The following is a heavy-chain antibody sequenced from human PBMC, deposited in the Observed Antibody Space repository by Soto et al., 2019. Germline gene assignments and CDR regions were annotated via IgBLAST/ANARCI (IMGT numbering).Heavy chain of an antibody. J-gene: IGHJ2*01. CDR3: ARDGALGSVIHWHFDL. V-gene: IGHV4-59*01. D-gene: IGHD3-10*01. Sequence: PSETLSLTCTVSGGSIRSDYYYWIRQPPGKGLEWIGCISYTGSTKYNPSLKSRVTISIDTSESQFSLKLTSVTAADTALYYCARDGALGSVIHWHFDLWGRGTLVTVSS. CDR2: ISYTGST. CDR1: GGSIRSDY.